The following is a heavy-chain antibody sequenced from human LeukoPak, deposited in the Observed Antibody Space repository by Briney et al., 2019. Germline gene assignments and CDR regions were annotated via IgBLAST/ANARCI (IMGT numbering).Heavy chain of an antibody. J-gene: IGHJ4*02. CDR3: AKLYSGRIDY. CDR2: IFAGDSDT. V-gene: IGHV5-51*01. D-gene: IGHD1-26*01. Sequence: GESLKISGKGSGSRFTNYWIGGARQLPGKGLEGMGIIFAGDSDTRYSPSFQDQVTISADQTISPAYLQWNSLKASDTAIYYCAKLYSGRIDYWGQGTLVSVS. CDR1: GSRFTNYW.